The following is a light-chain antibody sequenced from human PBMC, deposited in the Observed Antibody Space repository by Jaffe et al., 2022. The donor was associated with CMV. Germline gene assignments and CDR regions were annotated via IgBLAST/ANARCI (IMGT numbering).Light chain of an antibody. CDR3: QQYNRWPLT. CDR1: QDINNN. CDR2: GAS. V-gene: IGKV3-15*01. J-gene: IGKJ4*01. Sequence: EIVMTQSPGTRSVSPGERATLSCRASQDINNNLAWYQQKPGQPPRLLIYGASTRATGLPARFSGGGSGTEFTLTISSLQSEDFAVYYCQQYNRWPLTFGGGTKVEIK.